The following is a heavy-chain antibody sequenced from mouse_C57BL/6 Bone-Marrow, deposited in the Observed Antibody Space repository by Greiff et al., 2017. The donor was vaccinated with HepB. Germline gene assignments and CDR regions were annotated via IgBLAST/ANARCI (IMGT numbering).Heavy chain of an antibody. CDR2: IYPGDGDT. J-gene: IGHJ3*01. CDR3: ARSRYYGSSPAWFAY. D-gene: IGHD1-1*01. V-gene: IGHV1-80*01. CDR1: GYAFSSYW. Sequence: QVHVKQSGAELVKPGASVKISCKASGYAFSSYWMNWVTQRPGKGLEWIGQIYPGDGDTNYNGKFKGKATLTADKSSSTAYMQLSSLTSEDSAVYFCARSRYYGSSPAWFAYWGQGTLVTVSA.